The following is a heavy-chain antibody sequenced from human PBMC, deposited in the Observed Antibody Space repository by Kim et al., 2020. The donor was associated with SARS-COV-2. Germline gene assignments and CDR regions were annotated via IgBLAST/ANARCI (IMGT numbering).Heavy chain of an antibody. Sequence: SQTLSLTCAISGDSVSSNSAAWNWIRQSPSRGLEWLGRTYYRSKWYNDYAVSVKSRITINPDTSKNQFSLQLNSVTPEDTAVYYCAGSSGWWDGYAFDIWGQGTMVTVSS. J-gene: IGHJ3*02. V-gene: IGHV6-1*01. CDR1: GDSVSSNSAA. D-gene: IGHD6-19*01. CDR3: AGSSGWWDGYAFDI. CDR2: TYYRSKWYN.